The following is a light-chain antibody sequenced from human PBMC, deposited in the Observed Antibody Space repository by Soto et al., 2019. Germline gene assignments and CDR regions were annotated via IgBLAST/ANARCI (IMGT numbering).Light chain of an antibody. J-gene: IGKJ3*01. CDR3: HQYGTSPT. CDR1: QSVNSIY. CDR2: GAS. Sequence: EIVLTQSPGTLSLSPGERATLSCRASQSVNSIYLAWYQKKPGQAPRLLIYGASSRATGIPDRFSGSGFGRDFTLIISRLEPEDFAVYYCHQYGTSPTFGPGTKVDIK. V-gene: IGKV3-20*01.